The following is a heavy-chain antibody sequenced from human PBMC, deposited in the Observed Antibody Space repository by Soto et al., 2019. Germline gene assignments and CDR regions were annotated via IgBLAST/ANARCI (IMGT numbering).Heavy chain of an antibody. V-gene: IGHV1-18*01. CDR2: ISAYNGNT. CDR1: GYSFTSYG. D-gene: IGHD6-19*01. J-gene: IGHJ6*02. Sequence: QVQLVQSGAEVKKTGASVRVSCKASGYSFTSYGISWVRQAPGQGLEWMGWISAYNGNTNYAQKLQGRVTMTTDTSTSTAYMELRRLRSDDTAVYYCARQQWLSYYYGMDVWGQGTTVTVSS. CDR3: ARQQWLSYYYGMDV.